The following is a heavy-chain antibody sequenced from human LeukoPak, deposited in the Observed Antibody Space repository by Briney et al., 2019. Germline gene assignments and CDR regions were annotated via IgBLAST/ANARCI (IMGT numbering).Heavy chain of an antibody. Sequence: GGSLRLSCAVSGFTVSSNYMSWVRQPPGKGLEWVSGISWNSGSIGYADSVKGRFTISRDNAKNSLYLQMNSLRVEDTALYYCAKDITYSSSWSQLKGDAFDIWGQGTMVTVSS. D-gene: IGHD6-13*01. V-gene: IGHV3-9*01. CDR2: ISWNSGSI. J-gene: IGHJ3*02. CDR1: GFTVSSNY. CDR3: AKDITYSSSWSQLKGDAFDI.